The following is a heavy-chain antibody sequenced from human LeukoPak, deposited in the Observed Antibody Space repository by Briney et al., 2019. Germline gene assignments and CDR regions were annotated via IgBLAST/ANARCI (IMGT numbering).Heavy chain of an antibody. D-gene: IGHD3-10*01. J-gene: IGHJ6*04. V-gene: IGHV4-30-2*01. CDR2: IYHSGST. CDR1: GGSISSGGYS. CDR3: ARDSGMVRGEAYYYYGMDV. Sequence: SQTLSLTCAVSGGSISSGGYSWSWIRQPPGRGLEWIGYIYHSGSTYYNPSLKSRVIISVDRSKNQFSLKLSSVTAADTAVYYCARDSGMVRGEAYYYYGMDVWGKGTTVTVSS.